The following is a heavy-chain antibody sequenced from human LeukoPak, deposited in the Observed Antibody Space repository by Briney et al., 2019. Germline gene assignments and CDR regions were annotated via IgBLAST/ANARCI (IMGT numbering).Heavy chain of an antibody. J-gene: IGHJ3*02. CDR2: ISWNSGSI. D-gene: IGHD5-18*01. CDR1: GFTFDDYA. CDR3: AKAGRGYSYGLLGAFDI. Sequence: PGGSLRLSCAASGFTFDDYAMHWVRQAPGKGLEWVSGISWNSGSIGYADSVKGRFTISRDNAKNSLYLQMNSLRAEDMALYYCAKAGRGYSYGLLGAFDIWGQGTMVTVSS. V-gene: IGHV3-9*03.